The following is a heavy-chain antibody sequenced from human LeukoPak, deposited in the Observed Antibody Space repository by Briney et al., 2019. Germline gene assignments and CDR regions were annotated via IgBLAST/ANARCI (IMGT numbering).Heavy chain of an antibody. J-gene: IGHJ6*03. Sequence: PSETLSLTCAVSGYSISSGYYWGWIRQPPGKGLEWIGSIYHSGSTYYNPSLKSRVTISVDTSKNQFSLQLSSVTAADTAVYYCARRPGIAAAGKYYDYYYYMDVWGKRTTVTVSS. CDR3: ARRPGIAAAGKYYDYYYYMDV. CDR1: GYSISSGYY. V-gene: IGHV4-38-2*01. CDR2: IYHSGST. D-gene: IGHD6-13*01.